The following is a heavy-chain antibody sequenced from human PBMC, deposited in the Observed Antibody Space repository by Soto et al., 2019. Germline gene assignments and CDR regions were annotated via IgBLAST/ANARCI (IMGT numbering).Heavy chain of an antibody. J-gene: IGHJ4*02. V-gene: IGHV4-59*01. Sequence: PXXTLYLSCPLSGGSISSYYWGWIRQPPGKGLEWIGYIYYSGSTNYNPSLKSRVTISVDTSKNQFSLKLSSVTAADTVVYYCARCRVFGVVRPYFDYWGQGTLVTVSS. CDR3: ARCRVFGVVRPYFDY. D-gene: IGHD3-3*01. CDR2: IYYSGST. CDR1: GGSISSYY.